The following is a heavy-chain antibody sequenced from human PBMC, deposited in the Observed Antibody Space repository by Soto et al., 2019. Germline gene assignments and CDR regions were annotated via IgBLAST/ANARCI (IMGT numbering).Heavy chain of an antibody. CDR1: GGSISSSNW. CDR2: IYHSGST. J-gene: IGHJ6*02. CDR3: SSVWGGYYYAMDV. D-gene: IGHD3-10*02. Sequence: QVQLQESGPGLVKPSGTLSLTCAVSGGSISSSNWWSWVRQPPGKGLEWNVEIYHSGSTNYNPSLKRRVTISVDQSKDHFSLKLSSVTAADTAVYYCSSVWGGYYYAMDVVGQGTTVTVSS. V-gene: IGHV4-4*02.